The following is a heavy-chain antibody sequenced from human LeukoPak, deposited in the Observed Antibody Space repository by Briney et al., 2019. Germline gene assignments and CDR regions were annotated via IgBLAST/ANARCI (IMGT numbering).Heavy chain of an antibody. V-gene: IGHV3-30*02. D-gene: IGHD4-17*01. J-gene: IGHJ4*02. Sequence: GGSLRLSCAASGFTFSSYGMHWVRQAPGKGLEWVAYIQYDGSNEQYAHSVKGRFRISRDSSKNILYLQMNSLRAEDTAVYYCAVNRGYGDFFDYWGQGTLVTVSS. CDR3: AVNRGYGDFFDY. CDR1: GFTFSSYG. CDR2: IQYDGSNE.